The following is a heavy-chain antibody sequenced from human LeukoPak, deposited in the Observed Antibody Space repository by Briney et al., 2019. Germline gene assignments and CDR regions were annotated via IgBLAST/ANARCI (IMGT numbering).Heavy chain of an antibody. J-gene: IGHJ4*02. CDR1: GFTFSSYA. V-gene: IGHV3-23*01. CDR2: ISGSGGST. D-gene: IGHD2-15*01. Sequence: GGSLRLSCAASGFTFSSYAMSWVRQAPGKGLEWVSAISGSGGSTYYADSVKGRFTISRDNSKNTLYLHMNSLRAEDTAVYYCAKGNIVVVVAASGEYDYWGQGTLVTVSS. CDR3: AKGNIVVVVAASGEYDY.